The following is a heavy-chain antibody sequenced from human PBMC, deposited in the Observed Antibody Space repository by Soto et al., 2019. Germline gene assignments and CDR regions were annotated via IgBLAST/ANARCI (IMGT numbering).Heavy chain of an antibody. J-gene: IGHJ4*02. CDR2: IYYSGST. D-gene: IGHD4-17*01. CDR3: ARNSYGGMTDY. Sequence: PSETLSLTCTVSGGSMSRYYWSWIRQPPGKGLEWIGYIYYSGSTNYNPSLKSRVIISIDTSKNQFSLKLSSVTAADTAVYYCARNSYGGMTDYWGQGTLVTVSS. V-gene: IGHV4-59*08. CDR1: GGSMSRYY.